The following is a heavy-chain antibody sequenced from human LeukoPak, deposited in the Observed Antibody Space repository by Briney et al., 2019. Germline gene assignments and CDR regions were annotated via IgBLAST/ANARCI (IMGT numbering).Heavy chain of an antibody. D-gene: IGHD1-26*01. Sequence: PGGSLRPSCAASGFTFSSYAMDWVRPAPGNGLELVVAISYDGSNKYYAYLVKGLFTISRDNSKNTLYLQMNSLGAEDTAVYYCASDYSGSDRSWGQGTLVTVSS. CDR3: ASDYSGSDRS. V-gene: IGHV3-30-3*01. J-gene: IGHJ4*02. CDR1: GFTFSSYA. CDR2: ISYDGSNK.